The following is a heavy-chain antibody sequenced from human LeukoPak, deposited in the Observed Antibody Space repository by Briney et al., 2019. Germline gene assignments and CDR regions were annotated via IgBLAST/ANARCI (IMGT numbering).Heavy chain of an antibody. V-gene: IGHV3-21*01. J-gene: IGHJ4*02. CDR3: ARDGPDCGGDCYHGY. CDR2: ISSSSSYI. CDR1: GFTFSSYA. D-gene: IGHD2-21*02. Sequence: PGGSLRLSFAASGFTFSSYAMGWVRQAPGKGLEWVSSISSSSSYIYYADSVKGRLTISRDNAKNSLYLQMNSLRAEDTAVYYCARDGPDCGGDCYHGYWGQGTLVTVSS.